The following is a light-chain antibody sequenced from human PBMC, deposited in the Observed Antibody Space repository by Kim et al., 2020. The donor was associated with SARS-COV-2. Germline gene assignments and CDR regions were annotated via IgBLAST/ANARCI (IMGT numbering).Light chain of an antibody. CDR3: QEYKSDSWT. J-gene: IGKJ1*01. CDR1: QIINIW. Sequence: GDRVTITCRASQIINIWLAWYQQKPGKAPNLLIYDASNLETGVPSRFSGSGSGTQFTLTISSLQPDDFATYYCQEYKSDSWTFGQGTKVDIQ. V-gene: IGKV1-5*01. CDR2: DAS.